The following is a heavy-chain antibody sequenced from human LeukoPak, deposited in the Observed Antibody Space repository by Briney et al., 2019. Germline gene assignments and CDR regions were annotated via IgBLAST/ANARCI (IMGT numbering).Heavy chain of an antibody. J-gene: IGHJ6*02. V-gene: IGHV3-7*01. CDR3: ARVATFLYYYGMDV. Sequence: GGSLRLSCAASGFTFSSYSMNWVRQAPGKGLEWVANIKQDGSEKYYVDSVKGRFTISRDNAKNSLYLQMNSLRAEDTAVYYCARVATFLYYYGMDVWGQGTTVTVSS. CDR2: IKQDGSEK. CDR1: GFTFSSYS. D-gene: IGHD5-12*01.